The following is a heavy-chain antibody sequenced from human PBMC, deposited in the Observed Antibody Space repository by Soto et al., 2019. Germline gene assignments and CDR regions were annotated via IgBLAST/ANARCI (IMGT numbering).Heavy chain of an antibody. CDR1: GYTFTSYA. CDR2: INAGNGNT. D-gene: IGHD1-7*01. V-gene: IGHV1-3*05. CDR3: ATNPTVTTILDY. J-gene: IGHJ4*02. Sequence: QVQLVQSGAEEKKPGASVKVSCKASGYTFTSYAMYWVRQAPGQRLEWMGWINAGNGNTKYSQKFQGRVTITRDTSASTAYMELSSLRSEDTAVYYCATNPTVTTILDYWGQGTLVTVSS.